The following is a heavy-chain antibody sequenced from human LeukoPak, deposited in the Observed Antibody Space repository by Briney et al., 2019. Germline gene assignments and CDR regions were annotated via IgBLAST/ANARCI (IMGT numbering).Heavy chain of an antibody. V-gene: IGHV3-11*05. CDR1: GFTFSDYY. CDR2: ISSSSYT. CDR3: ARASPGIAAAGTDY. Sequence: PGGSLRLSCAASGFTFSDYYMSWIRQAPGKGLEWVSYISSSSYTNYADSVKGRFTISRDNAKNSLYLQMNSLRAEDTAVYYCARASPGIAAAGTDYWGQGTLVTVSS. D-gene: IGHD6-13*01. J-gene: IGHJ4*02.